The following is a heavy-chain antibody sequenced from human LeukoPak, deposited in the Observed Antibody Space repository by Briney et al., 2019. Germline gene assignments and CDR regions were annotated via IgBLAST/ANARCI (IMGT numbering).Heavy chain of an antibody. J-gene: IGHJ4*02. CDR1: GYTFTSYG. CDR2: ISAYNGNT. CDR3: ARDNVGYSSGWYDY. V-gene: IGHV1-18*01. Sequence: ASVKVSCTASGYTFTSYGISWVRQAPGQGLEWMGWISAYNGNTNYAQKLQGRVTMTTDTSTSTAYMELRSLRSDDTAVYYCARDNVGYSSGWYDYWGQGTLVTVSS. D-gene: IGHD6-19*01.